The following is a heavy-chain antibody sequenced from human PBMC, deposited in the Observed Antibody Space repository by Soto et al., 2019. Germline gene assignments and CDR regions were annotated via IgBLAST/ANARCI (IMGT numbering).Heavy chain of an antibody. V-gene: IGHV1-2*04. CDR2: INPNSGGT. D-gene: IGHD6-19*01. J-gene: IGHJ4*02. CDR3: ARDNIAVAGDFDY. CDR1: GYTFTGYY. Sequence: ASVKVSCKASGYTFTGYYMHWVRQAPGQGLEWMGWINPNSGGTNYAQKFQGWVTMTRDTSISTAYMELSRLRSDDTAVYYCARDNIAVAGDFDYWGQGTLVTVSS.